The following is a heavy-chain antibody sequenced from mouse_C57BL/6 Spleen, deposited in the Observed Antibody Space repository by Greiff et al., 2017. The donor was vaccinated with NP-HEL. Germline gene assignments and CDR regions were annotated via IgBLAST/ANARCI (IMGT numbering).Heavy chain of an antibody. CDR1: GFNIKNTY. CDR2: IDPANGNT. CDR3: ARYHSIGDGYYPYYFDY. V-gene: IGHV14-3*01. Sequence: EVQLQQSVAELVRPGASIKLSCTASGFNIKNTYMHWVKQRPEQGLEWIGRIDPANGNTKYGPKFQGKATITADTSSNTAYLQLSSLTSEDTAIYYCARYHSIGDGYYPYYFDYWGQGTTLTVSS. D-gene: IGHD2-3*01. J-gene: IGHJ2*01.